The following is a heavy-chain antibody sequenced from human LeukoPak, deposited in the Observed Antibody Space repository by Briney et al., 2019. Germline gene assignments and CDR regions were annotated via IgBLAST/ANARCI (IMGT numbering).Heavy chain of an antibody. CDR3: ARERVVAFDI. CDR1: EFTFSSYW. Sequence: GGSLRLSCAASEFTFSSYWMSWVRQAPGKGLEWVANIKQDGSEKYYVDSVKGRFTISRDNAKNSLYLQMNSLRAEDTAVYYCARERVVAFDIWGQGTMVTVSS. D-gene: IGHD3-3*01. CDR2: IKQDGSEK. J-gene: IGHJ3*02. V-gene: IGHV3-7*01.